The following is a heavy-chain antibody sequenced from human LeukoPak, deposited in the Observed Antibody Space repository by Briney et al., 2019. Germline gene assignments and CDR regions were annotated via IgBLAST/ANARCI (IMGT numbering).Heavy chain of an antibody. CDR2: ISDSGSLI. J-gene: IGHJ4*02. CDR1: KFTFSSYE. Sequence: GGSLRLSCTASKFTFSSYEMNWVRQAPGKGLEWVSYISDSGSLIYYADSVKGRFTISRDNAKNTLYLQMSSLRAEDTAVYYCARDRGSYPYYFDDWGQGTLVTVSS. V-gene: IGHV3-48*03. D-gene: IGHD1-26*01. CDR3: ARDRGSYPYYFDD.